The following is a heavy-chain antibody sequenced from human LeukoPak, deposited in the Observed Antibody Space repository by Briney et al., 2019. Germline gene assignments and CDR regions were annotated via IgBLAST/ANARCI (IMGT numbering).Heavy chain of an antibody. J-gene: IGHJ4*02. CDR3: ARQSASLGSYYFDY. CDR2: IYPGDSDT. D-gene: IGHD7-27*01. Sequence: GESLKISCKGSGYSFTSCWIGWVRQMPGKGLEWMGIIYPGDSDTRYSPSFQGQVTISADKSISTAYLQWSSLKASDTATYYCARQSASLGSYYFDYWGQGTLVTVSS. V-gene: IGHV5-51*01. CDR1: GYSFTSCW.